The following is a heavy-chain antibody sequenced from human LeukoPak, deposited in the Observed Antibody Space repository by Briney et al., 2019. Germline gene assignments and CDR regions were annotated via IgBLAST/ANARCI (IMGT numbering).Heavy chain of an antibody. CDR2: IKQDGSEK. Sequence: GGSLRLSCAASGFTFSSYWMRWVRPAPGKGLEWVANIKQDGSEKDYVDSVKGRFTSSRDSAKNSLYLQMNSLSAEDTAVYYCARMDIPVASIFDFWGQGTLVTVSS. V-gene: IGHV3-7*01. CDR1: GFTFSSYW. CDR3: ARMDIPVASIFDF. D-gene: IGHD6-19*01. J-gene: IGHJ4*02.